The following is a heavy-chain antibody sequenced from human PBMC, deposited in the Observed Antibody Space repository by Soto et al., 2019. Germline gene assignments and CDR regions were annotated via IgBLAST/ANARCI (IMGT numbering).Heavy chain of an antibody. CDR1: GYTFTNCA. J-gene: IGHJ4*02. V-gene: IGHV1-3*01. CDR2: INAGNGDT. D-gene: IGHD4-17*01. CDR3: ASEIDATTATSLDY. Sequence: SVKVSCKASGYTFTNCAMHWVRQAPGQSLEWMGWINAGNGDTKYSQRFQGRVTITRDTSANTAYMELSCLRFEDTAVYYCASEIDATTATSLDYWGQGTLVTVSS.